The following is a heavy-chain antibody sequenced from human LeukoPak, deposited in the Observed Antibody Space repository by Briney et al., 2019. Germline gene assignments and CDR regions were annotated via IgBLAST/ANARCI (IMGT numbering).Heavy chain of an antibody. D-gene: IGHD1-26*01. CDR2: ISHSGST. J-gene: IGHJ3*02. CDR3: AAEGGATSAFDI. CDR1: GYSIRSGYY. V-gene: IGHV4-38-2*02. Sequence: SETLSLTCTVSGYSIRSGYYWGWIRQPPGKGLEWIGSISHSGSTHYNPSLKSRVTISVDTSKNQFSLKLSSVSAADTAVYYCAAEGGATSAFDIWGQGTMVTVSS.